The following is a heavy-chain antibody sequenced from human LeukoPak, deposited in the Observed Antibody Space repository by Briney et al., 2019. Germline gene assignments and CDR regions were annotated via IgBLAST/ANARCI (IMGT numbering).Heavy chain of an antibody. CDR1: GYTFTGYY. CDR3: ARGGYGDYVAYLDAFDI. CDR2: INPNSGGT. V-gene: IGHV1-2*04. J-gene: IGHJ3*02. Sequence: ASVKVSCKASGYTFTGYYMHWVRQAPGQGLEWMGWINPNSGGTNYAQKFQGWVTMTRDTSISTAYMELSRLRSDDTAVYYCARGGYGDYVAYLDAFDIWGQGTMVTVSS. D-gene: IGHD4-17*01.